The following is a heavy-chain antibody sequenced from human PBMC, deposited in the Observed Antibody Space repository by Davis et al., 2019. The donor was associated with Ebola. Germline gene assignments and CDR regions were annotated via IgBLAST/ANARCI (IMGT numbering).Heavy chain of an antibody. Sequence: ASVKVSCKASGYTFTSYGISWVRQAPGQGLEWMGIINPSGGSTSYAQKFQGRVTMTRDTSTSTVYMELSSLRSEDTAVYYCAKDKFVGYCSGGSCWGGMDVWGQGTTVTVSS. D-gene: IGHD2-15*01. CDR3: AKDKFVGYCSGGSCWGGMDV. J-gene: IGHJ6*02. CDR2: INPSGGST. CDR1: GYTFTSYG. V-gene: IGHV1-46*01.